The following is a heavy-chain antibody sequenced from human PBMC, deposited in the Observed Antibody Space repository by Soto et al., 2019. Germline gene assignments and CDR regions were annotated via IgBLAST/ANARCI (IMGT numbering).Heavy chain of an antibody. D-gene: IGHD2-15*01. CDR1: GGSISSSSYY. CDR2: IYYSGST. J-gene: IGHJ3*02. CDR3: ARDDPVVAATPGAFDI. V-gene: IGHV4-39*02. Sequence: PSETLSLTCTVSGGSISSSSYYWGWIRQPPGKGLEWIGSIYYSGSTYYNPSLKSRVTISVDTSKNQFSLKLSSVTAADTAVYYCARDDPVVAATPGAFDIWGQGTMVTVSS.